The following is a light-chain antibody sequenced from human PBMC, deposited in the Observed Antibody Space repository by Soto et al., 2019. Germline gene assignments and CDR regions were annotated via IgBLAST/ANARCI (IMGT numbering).Light chain of an antibody. J-gene: IGLJ3*02. Sequence: QSVLTQPPSVSAAPGQQVTISCSGSSSNIENNFASWYQQVPGTAPKLLIYDNGKRSSGIPDRFSGSKSGASATLGINGLQPGDEADYYCGSWDDILSAVLFGGGTKLTVL. CDR3: GSWDDILSAVL. CDR1: SSNIENNF. CDR2: DNG. V-gene: IGLV1-51*01.